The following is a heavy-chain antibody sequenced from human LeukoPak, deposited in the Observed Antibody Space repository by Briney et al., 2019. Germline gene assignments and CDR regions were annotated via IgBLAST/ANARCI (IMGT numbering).Heavy chain of an antibody. D-gene: IGHD6-19*01. Sequence: SETLSLTCTVSGGSISSSSYYWGWIRQPPGKGLEWIGSIYYSGSTYYNPSLKSRVTISVDTSKNQFSLKLSSVTAADTAVYYCARDRSERGQWLAVPGQQYYFDYWGQGTLVTVSS. V-gene: IGHV4-39*07. CDR3: ARDRSERGQWLAVPGQQYYFDY. CDR2: IYYSGST. CDR1: GGSISSSSYY. J-gene: IGHJ4*02.